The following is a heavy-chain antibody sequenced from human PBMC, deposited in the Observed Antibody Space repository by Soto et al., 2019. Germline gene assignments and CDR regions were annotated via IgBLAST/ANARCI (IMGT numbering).Heavy chain of an antibody. Sequence: PSETLSLTCTVSGGSISSGGYYWSWIRQHPGKGLEWVSVIYAGGSTFYTDSVKGRFTISRDNSRNTLYLEMNSLRVEDTAVYYCARDPAELPEDYDYYGLDVWGQGTTVTVSS. CDR1: GGSISSGGYY. V-gene: IGHV3-53*01. J-gene: IGHJ6*02. CDR2: IYAGGST. CDR3: ARDPAELPEDYDYYGLDV. D-gene: IGHD2-15*01.